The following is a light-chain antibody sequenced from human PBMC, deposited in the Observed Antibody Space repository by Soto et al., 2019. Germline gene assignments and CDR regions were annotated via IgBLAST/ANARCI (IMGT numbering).Light chain of an antibody. CDR2: LGS. CDR3: MQGVQTPFT. V-gene: IGKV2-28*01. CDR1: QSLLFSNGYNY. Sequence: DIVMTQSPLSLPVTPGEPASISCRSSQSLLFSNGYNYLDWYLQKPGQSPQLLISLGSNRAPGVPDRFSGSGSGTDFTLKISRVEVEDVGVYYCMQGVQTPFTFGPGTKVDIK. J-gene: IGKJ3*01.